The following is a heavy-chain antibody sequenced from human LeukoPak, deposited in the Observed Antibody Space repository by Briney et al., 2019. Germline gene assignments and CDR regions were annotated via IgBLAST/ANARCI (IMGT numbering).Heavy chain of an antibody. J-gene: IGHJ4*02. CDR1: GGSISSGDYY. Sequence: PSQTLSLTCTVSGGSISSGDYYGSWIRQPPGKGLEWIGYIYYSGSTYYNPSLKSRVTISIDTSKNQFSLNLTSVTAADTAVYYCASLEMATISGDYWGQGTLVTVSS. D-gene: IGHD5-24*01. CDR3: ASLEMATISGDY. CDR2: IYYSGST. V-gene: IGHV4-30-4*01.